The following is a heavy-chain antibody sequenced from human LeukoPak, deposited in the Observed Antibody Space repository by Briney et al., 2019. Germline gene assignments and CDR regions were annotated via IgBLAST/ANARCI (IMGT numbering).Heavy chain of an antibody. Sequence: GGSLRLSCAPSGFTFNSFFLNWVRLTPGRELQWLAFISQHESETFYMDAVRGRFTISRDNTKNSLYLQMDSMRAEDTAVYFCVRDVGHSRDYFEYWGQGALVTVSS. V-gene: IGHV3-7*01. CDR2: ISQHESET. CDR1: GFTFNSFF. J-gene: IGHJ4*02. D-gene: IGHD5-24*01. CDR3: VRDVGHSRDYFEY.